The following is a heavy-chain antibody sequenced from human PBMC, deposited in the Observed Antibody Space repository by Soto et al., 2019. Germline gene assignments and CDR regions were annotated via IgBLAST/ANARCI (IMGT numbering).Heavy chain of an antibody. D-gene: IGHD5-18*01. J-gene: IGHJ4*02. V-gene: IGHV1-2*04. Sequence: QVQLVQSGAEVKKPGASVKVSCKASGYTFTGYYMHWVRQAPGQGLEWMGWINPNSGGTNYAQKFQGWVTMTRDTSISTAYMELSRLRSDDTAVYYCARSGDTAMGNGYYFDGWGQGTLVTVSS. CDR1: GYTFTGYY. CDR2: INPNSGGT. CDR3: ARSGDTAMGNGYYFDG.